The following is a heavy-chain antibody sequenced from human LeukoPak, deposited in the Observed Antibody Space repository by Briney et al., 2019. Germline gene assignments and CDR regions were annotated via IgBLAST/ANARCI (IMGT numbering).Heavy chain of an antibody. J-gene: IGHJ3*02. V-gene: IGHV3-66*02. CDR1: GFTVSSNY. CDR3: ARDGEGHYAFYI. CDR2: IYSGGRT. D-gene: IGHD3-3*01. Sequence: GGSLRLSCEASGFTVSSNYMSWVRQAPGKGLEWVSVIYSGGRTYYADSVKGRFTISRENSKNTLYLQMNSLRPEDAAVYYCARDGEGHYAFYIWGQGTMVTVSS.